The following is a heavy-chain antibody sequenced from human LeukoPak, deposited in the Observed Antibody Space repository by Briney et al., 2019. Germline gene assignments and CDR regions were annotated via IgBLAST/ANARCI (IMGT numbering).Heavy chain of an antibody. J-gene: IGHJ4*02. CDR2: ISYDGSNK. Sequence: PGGSLRLSCSASGFTFSSYAMHWVRQAPGKGLEWVAVISYDGSNKYYADSVKGRFTISRDNSKNTLYLQMNSLRAEDTAVYYCARGGDYSNYVRPFDYWGQGTLVTVSS. CDR3: ARGGDYSNYVRPFDY. V-gene: IGHV3-30-3*01. D-gene: IGHD4-11*01. CDR1: GFTFSSYA.